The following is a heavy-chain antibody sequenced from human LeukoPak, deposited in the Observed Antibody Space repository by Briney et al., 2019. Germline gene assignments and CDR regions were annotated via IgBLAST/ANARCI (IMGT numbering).Heavy chain of an antibody. J-gene: IGHJ5*02. D-gene: IGHD6-19*01. CDR2: ISGSGGST. CDR1: GFTFSSYA. CDR3: AKDQGPHYSSGWYYDS. V-gene: IGHV3-23*01. Sequence: GGSLRLSCAASGFTFSSYAMSWVRQAPGKGLEWVSAISGSGGSTYYADSVKGRFTISRDNSKNTLYLQMSSLRAEDTAVYYCAKDQGPHYSSGWYYDSWGKGTLVTVSS.